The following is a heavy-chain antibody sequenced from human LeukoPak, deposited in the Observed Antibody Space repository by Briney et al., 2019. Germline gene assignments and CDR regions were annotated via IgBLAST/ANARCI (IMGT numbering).Heavy chain of an antibody. CDR1: GFTFSSA. V-gene: IGHV1-58*02. Sequence: GASVKVSCKASGFTFSSAMQWVRRARGQRLEWIGWIVVGSGNTNYAQKFQERVTITRDMSTSTAYMELSSLRSEDTAVYYCAADNRTVRGVIIGYYYGMDVWGQGTTVTVSS. CDR3: AADNRTVRGVIIGYYYGMDV. CDR2: IVVGSGNT. D-gene: IGHD3-10*01. J-gene: IGHJ6*02.